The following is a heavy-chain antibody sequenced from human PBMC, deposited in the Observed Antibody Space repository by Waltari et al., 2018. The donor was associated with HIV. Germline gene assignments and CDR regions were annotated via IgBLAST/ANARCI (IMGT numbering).Heavy chain of an antibody. CDR1: GFTFNNYV. CDR2: ISGSGSNT. Sequence: EVQLLESGGGLVQPGGSLRLSCEATGFTFNNYVMSWVRQAPGKGLECVSCISGSGSNTYYADSVKGRFTISRDNSKNTVYLQVNSLRAEDTAVYYCAKRGDLWYFDLWGRGTLVTFSS. J-gene: IGHJ2*01. V-gene: IGHV3-23*01. CDR3: AKRGDLWYFDL. D-gene: IGHD3-3*01.